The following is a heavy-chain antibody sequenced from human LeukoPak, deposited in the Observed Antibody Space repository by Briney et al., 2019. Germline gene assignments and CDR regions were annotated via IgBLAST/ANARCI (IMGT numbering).Heavy chain of an antibody. J-gene: IGHJ5*02. Sequence: KPSETLSLTCTVSGGSISSYYWSWIRQPPGKGLEWIGYIYYSGSTNYNPSLKSRVTISVDTSKNQFSLKLSSVTAADTAVYYCARENYDFWSGYQTNWFDPWGQGTLVTVSS. V-gene: IGHV4-59*01. CDR3: ARENYDFWSGYQTNWFDP. CDR2: IYYSGST. D-gene: IGHD3-3*01. CDR1: GGSISSYY.